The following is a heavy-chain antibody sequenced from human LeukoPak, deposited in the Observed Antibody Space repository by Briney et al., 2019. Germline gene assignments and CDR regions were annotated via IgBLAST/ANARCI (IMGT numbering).Heavy chain of an antibody. J-gene: IGHJ4*02. Sequence: ASVKVSCKASGYTFTSYGISWVRQAPGQGLEWMGWINPNSGGTNYAQKFQGRVTMTRDTSISTAYMELSRLRSDDTAVYYCARAYRPDYYGSGKWGQGTLVTVSS. CDR2: INPNSGGT. V-gene: IGHV1-2*02. D-gene: IGHD3-10*01. CDR1: GYTFTSYG. CDR3: ARAYRPDYYGSGK.